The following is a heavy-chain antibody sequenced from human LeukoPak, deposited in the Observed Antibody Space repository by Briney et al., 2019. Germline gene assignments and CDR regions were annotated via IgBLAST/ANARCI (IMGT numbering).Heavy chain of an antibody. V-gene: IGHV4-34*01. CDR2: INHSGST. CDR3: AREGSYPAFDI. CDR1: GGSFSGYY. D-gene: IGHD3-10*01. J-gene: IGHJ3*02. Sequence: PSETLSLTFAVYGGSFSGYYWSWIRQPPGKGLEWIGEINHSGSTNYNPSLKSRVTISVDTSKNQFSLKLSSVTAADTAVYYCAREGSYPAFDIWGQGTMVTVSS.